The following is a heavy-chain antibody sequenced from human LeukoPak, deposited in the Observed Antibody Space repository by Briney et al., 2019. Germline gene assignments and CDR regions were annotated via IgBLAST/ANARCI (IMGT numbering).Heavy chain of an antibody. CDR2: INSDGSST. CDR1: GFPFNAYT. CDR3: ARGSDCSGGSCYSYWYFDL. Sequence: GGSLRLSCAASGFPFNAYTMNWVRQAPGKGLEWVSRINSDGSSTSYADSVKGRFTISRDNAKNTLYLQMNSLRAEDTAMYYCARGSDCSGGSCYSYWYFDLWGRGTLVTVSS. V-gene: IGHV3-74*01. J-gene: IGHJ2*01. D-gene: IGHD2-15*01.